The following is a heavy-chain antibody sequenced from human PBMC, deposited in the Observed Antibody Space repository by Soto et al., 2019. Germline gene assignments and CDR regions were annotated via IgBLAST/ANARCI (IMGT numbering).Heavy chain of an antibody. V-gene: IGHV1-2*06. CDR2: ISPRNGDT. D-gene: IGHD5-12*01. Sequence: ASVKVSCKTSGYIFTDYHVDWVRQAPGQGLEWMGRISPRNGDTHYAQKFQGRATMTRDTSTSSVYMEINTLRADDTAIFFCARDKLTSGIDYFDSWGQGTLVTVSS. CDR1: GYIFTDYH. J-gene: IGHJ4*02. CDR3: ARDKLTSGIDYFDS.